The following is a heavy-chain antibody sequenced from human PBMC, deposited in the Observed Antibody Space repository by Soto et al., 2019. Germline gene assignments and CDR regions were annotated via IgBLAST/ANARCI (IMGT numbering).Heavy chain of an antibody. J-gene: IGHJ4*02. V-gene: IGHV4-34*02. D-gene: IGHD2-2*03. Sequence: QVQLQQWGAGLLKPSETLSLTCGVYGGSFSGYYWTWIRQPPGKGLEWIGEITHSGSTNYNPSLKKRGRISIGTSQNQFSLKVPSGTAADPAVYYCARDWMKWGQGTLVTVSS. CDR3: ARDWMK. CDR2: ITHSGST. CDR1: GGSFSGYY.